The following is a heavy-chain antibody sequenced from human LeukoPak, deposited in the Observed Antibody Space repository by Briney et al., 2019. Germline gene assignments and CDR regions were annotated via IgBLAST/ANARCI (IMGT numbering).Heavy chain of an antibody. CDR2: IWYDGSNK. Sequence: GGSLRLSCAASGFSFNSDWMDWVRQAPGKGLEWVAVIWYDGSNKYYADSVKGRFTISRDNSKNTLYLQMNSLRAEDTAVYYCARDGSNSAHYYYYGMDVWGQGTTVTVSS. CDR1: GFSFNSDW. V-gene: IGHV3-33*08. D-gene: IGHD2/OR15-2a*01. J-gene: IGHJ6*02. CDR3: ARDGSNSAHYYYYGMDV.